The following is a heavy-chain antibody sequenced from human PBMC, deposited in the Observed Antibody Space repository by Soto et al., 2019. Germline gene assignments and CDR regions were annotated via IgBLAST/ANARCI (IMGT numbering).Heavy chain of an antibody. D-gene: IGHD6-6*01. V-gene: IGHV4-59*08. CDR1: GGSISSYD. CDR2: IYYSGST. J-gene: IGHJ3*02. CDR3: ARHRQLVPGSDAFDI. Sequence: NPSCSLALSGALSGGSISSYDWSGIRQPPRKVHEWIGNIYYSGSTNYTPPLKSRVSISVHTSKNQFSLKLSSVTAADTAVYYCARHRQLVPGSDAFDIWGQGTMVTVS.